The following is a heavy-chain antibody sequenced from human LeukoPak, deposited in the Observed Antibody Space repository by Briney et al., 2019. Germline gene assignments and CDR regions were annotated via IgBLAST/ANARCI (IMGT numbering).Heavy chain of an antibody. CDR3: AREQFTGWRP. D-gene: IGHD1-1*01. J-gene: IGHJ5*02. Sequence: PGGSLRLSCAASGFTFSSYSMNWVRQAPGKGLEWVSYISSSSSTIYYADFVKGRFTISRDNAKNSLYLQMNSLRAEDTAVYYCAREQFTGWRPWGQGTLVTVSS. CDR1: GFTFSSYS. V-gene: IGHV3-48*01. CDR2: ISSSSSTI.